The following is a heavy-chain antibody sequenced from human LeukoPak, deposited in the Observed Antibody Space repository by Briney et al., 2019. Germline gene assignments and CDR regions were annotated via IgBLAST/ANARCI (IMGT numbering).Heavy chain of an antibody. CDR3: ARDSLPGFDY. Sequence: QPGGSLRLSCAASGFTFSSYEMNWVRQAPGKGLEWVSYISSSGSTIYYADSVKGRFTISRDNAKNSLYLQMNILRAEDTAVYYCARDSLPGFDYWGQGTLVTVSS. CDR1: GFTFSSYE. V-gene: IGHV3-48*03. J-gene: IGHJ4*02. CDR2: ISSSGSTI.